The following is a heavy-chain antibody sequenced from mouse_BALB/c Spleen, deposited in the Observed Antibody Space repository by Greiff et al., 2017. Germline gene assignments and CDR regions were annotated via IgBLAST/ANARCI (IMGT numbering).Heavy chain of an antibody. CDR1: GFTFSSFG. D-gene: IGHD2-10*01. CDR2: ISSGSSTI. V-gene: IGHV5-17*02. J-gene: IGHJ2*01. Sequence: EVQLVESGGGLVQPVGSRKLSCAASGFTFSSFGMHWVRQAPEKGLEWVAYISSGSSTIYYADTVKGRFTISRDNPKNTLFLQMTSLRSEDTAMYYCATYYGNYGEFDYWGQGTTLTVSS. CDR3: ATYYGNYGEFDY.